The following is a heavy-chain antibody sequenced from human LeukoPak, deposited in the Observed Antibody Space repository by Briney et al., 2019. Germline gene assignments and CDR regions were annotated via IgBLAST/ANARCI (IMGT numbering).Heavy chain of an antibody. V-gene: IGHV4-59*01. Sequence: SETLSLTCTVSGASISSYYWSWIRQPPGKGQEWIGDIYYSGSIKYNPSLKSRVTMSVDTSKNQFSLKLSSVTAADTAIYYCARENPSGYYNRPIDYWGQGTLVTVSS. CDR3: ARENPSGYYNRPIDY. CDR2: IYYSGSI. J-gene: IGHJ4*02. CDR1: GASISSYY. D-gene: IGHD3-22*01.